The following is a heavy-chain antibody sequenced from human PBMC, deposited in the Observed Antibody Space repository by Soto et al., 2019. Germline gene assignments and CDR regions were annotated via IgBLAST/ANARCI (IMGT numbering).Heavy chain of an antibody. Sequence: ASVKVSCKASGFTFTSSAVQWVRQARGQRLEWIGWIVVGSGNTNYAQKFQERVTITRDMSTSTAYMELSSLRSEDTAVYYCAASLRPHMYYYGMDVWGQGTTVTVSS. J-gene: IGHJ6*02. CDR2: IVVGSGNT. CDR1: GFTFTSSA. CDR3: AASLRPHMYYYGMDV. V-gene: IGHV1-58*01.